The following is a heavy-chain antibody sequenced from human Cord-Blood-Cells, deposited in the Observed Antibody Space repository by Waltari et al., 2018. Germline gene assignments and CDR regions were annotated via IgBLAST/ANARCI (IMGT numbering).Heavy chain of an antibody. CDR3: ARVNYSNYFDY. D-gene: IGHD4-4*01. Sequence: QVQLQESGPGLVKPSETLSLTCTVSGYSISSGYYWGCIRQPPGKGLEWIGSIYHSGSTYYNPSLKSRVTISVDTSKNQFSLKLSSVTAADTAVYYCARVNYSNYFDYWGQGTLVTVSS. J-gene: IGHJ4*02. CDR2: IYHSGST. V-gene: IGHV4-38-2*02. CDR1: GYSISSGYY.